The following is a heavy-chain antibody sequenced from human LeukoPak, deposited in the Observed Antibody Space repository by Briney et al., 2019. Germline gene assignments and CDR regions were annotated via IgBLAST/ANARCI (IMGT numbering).Heavy chain of an antibody. Sequence: SETLSHTCTVSGGSISSSSYYWGWIRQPPGKGLEWIGSIYYSGSTYYNPSLKSRVTISVDTSKNQFSLRLSSVTAADTAVYYCSSSWSFDYWGQGTLVTVSS. CDR3: SSSWSFDY. D-gene: IGHD6-13*01. J-gene: IGHJ4*02. CDR2: IYYSGST. CDR1: GGSISSSSYY. V-gene: IGHV4-39*01.